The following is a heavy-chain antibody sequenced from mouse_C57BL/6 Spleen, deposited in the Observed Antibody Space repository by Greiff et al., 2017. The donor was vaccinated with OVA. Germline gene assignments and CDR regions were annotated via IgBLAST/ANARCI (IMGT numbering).Heavy chain of an antibody. CDR3: ARTAITTKGYWYFDV. Sequence: VQRVESGPGLVAPSQSLSITCTVSGFSLTSYAISWVRQPPGKGLEWLGVIWTGGGTNYNSALKSRLSISKDNSKSQVFLKMNSLQTDDTARYYCARTAITTKGYWYFDVWGTGTTVTVSS. J-gene: IGHJ1*03. D-gene: IGHD1-1*01. V-gene: IGHV2-9-1*01. CDR1: GFSLTSYA. CDR2: IWTGGGT.